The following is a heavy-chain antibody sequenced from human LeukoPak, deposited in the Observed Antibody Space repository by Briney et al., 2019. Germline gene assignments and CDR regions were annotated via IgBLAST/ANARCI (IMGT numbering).Heavy chain of an antibody. J-gene: IGHJ6*03. D-gene: IGHD3-10*01. CDR3: ARWGIPYYYGSGSYYYMDV. CDR2: ISYSGNT. V-gene: IGHV4-30-4*07. Sequence: SETLSLTCAVSGGSISSGGYSWSWIRQPPGKGLEWIGYISYSGNTYYNPSLKSRVTISVDMSKNQFSLGLSSVTAADTAVYYCARWGIPYYYGSGSYYYMDVWGKGTTVTISS. CDR1: GGSISSGGYS.